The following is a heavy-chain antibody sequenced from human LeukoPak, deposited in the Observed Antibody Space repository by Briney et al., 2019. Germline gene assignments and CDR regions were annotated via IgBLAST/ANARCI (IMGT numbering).Heavy chain of an antibody. Sequence: SETLSLTCTVSGGSISSHYWSWIRQPPGKGLEWIGYIYYSGSTNYNPSLKSRVTISVDTSKNQFSLKLSSVTAADTAVYYCARTTHVDYDFWSGPATYYFDYWGQGTLVTVSS. CDR2: IYYSGST. V-gene: IGHV4-59*11. J-gene: IGHJ4*02. CDR3: ARTTHVDYDFWSGPATYYFDY. CDR1: GGSISSHY. D-gene: IGHD3-3*01.